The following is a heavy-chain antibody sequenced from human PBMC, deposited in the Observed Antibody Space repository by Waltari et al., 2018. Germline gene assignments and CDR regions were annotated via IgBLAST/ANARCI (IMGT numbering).Heavy chain of an antibody. CDR3: AVSPDTATSRAAFHF. Sequence: QVQLQESGPGLAKASQTLSLTCDVSGGSISNLNFYWSWIRLPAGKGLEWIGRIYRSGVTDYCPALRCRATMFLDMSKNRFALTVDSLIAADTAVYYCAVSPDTATSRAAFHFWGPGTTVSVSS. CDR1: GGSISNLNFY. J-gene: IGHJ6*02. D-gene: IGHD5-18*01. V-gene: IGHV4-61*02. CDR2: IYRSGVT.